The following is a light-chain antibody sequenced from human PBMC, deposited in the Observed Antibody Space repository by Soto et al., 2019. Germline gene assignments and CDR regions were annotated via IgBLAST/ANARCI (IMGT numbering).Light chain of an antibody. Sequence: QSVLTQPPSVSGAPGQRVTISCTGSSSNIGAGYDVHWYQQLPGTAPKLLIYGNSNRPSGVPDRFSGSKSGTSASLAITWLQAEDEADYSSLSYVFGTGTKVTVL. CDR2: GNS. CDR3: LSYV. V-gene: IGLV1-40*01. CDR1: SSNIGAGYD. J-gene: IGLJ1*01.